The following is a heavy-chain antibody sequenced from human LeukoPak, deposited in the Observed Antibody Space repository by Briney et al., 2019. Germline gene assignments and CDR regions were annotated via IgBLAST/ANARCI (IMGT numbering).Heavy chain of an antibody. J-gene: IGHJ3*01. Sequence: GGSLRLSCAASGFTSSIYSMNWVRQAPGKGLEWVSSIGGSSSSLYYAESVKGRFTISRDNARNSLYLQMSSLRVEDTAVYYCAKEAGQDYGALDAFDVWGQGTMVTVSS. D-gene: IGHD4-17*01. V-gene: IGHV3-21*01. CDR2: IGGSSSSL. CDR3: AKEAGQDYGALDAFDV. CDR1: GFTSSIYS.